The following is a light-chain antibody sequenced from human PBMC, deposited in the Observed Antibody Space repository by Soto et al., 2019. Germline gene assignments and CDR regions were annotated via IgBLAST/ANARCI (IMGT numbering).Light chain of an antibody. J-gene: IGLJ3*02. CDR2: EVS. CDR3: CSHVGRSTLL. CDR1: RSDIGAFKF. Sequence: QSALTQPASVSGSPGQSLTISCTGTRSDIGAFKFVSWFQQHPGKAPKLVIYEVSNRPSGVSNRFSGSKSGNTASLTISGLQAEDEADYYCCSHVGRSTLLFGGGTKLTVL. V-gene: IGLV2-23*02.